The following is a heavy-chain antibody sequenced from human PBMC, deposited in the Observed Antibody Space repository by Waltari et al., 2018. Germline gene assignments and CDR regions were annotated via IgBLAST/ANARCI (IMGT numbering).Heavy chain of an antibody. V-gene: IGHV4-39*07. D-gene: IGHD6-6*01. CDR1: GGSISSSSYY. Sequence: QLQLQESGPGLVKPSETLSLTCTVSGGSISSSSYYWAWIRQPPGKGLEWIGSIYYSGSTYYNPSLKSRVTISVDTSKNQFSLKLSSVTAADTAVYYCAESSPSRLAFDIWGQGTMVTVSS. J-gene: IGHJ3*02. CDR3: AESSPSRLAFDI. CDR2: IYYSGST.